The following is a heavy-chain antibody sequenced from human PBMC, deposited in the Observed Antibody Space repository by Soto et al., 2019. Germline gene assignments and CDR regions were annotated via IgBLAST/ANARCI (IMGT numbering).Heavy chain of an antibody. J-gene: IGHJ6*02. CDR2: ISSSSSYI. CDR1: GFTFSSYS. Sequence: GFLRLSCAASGFTFSSYSLNWVRQAPGKGLEWVSSISSSSSYIYYADSVKGLFTISRDNAKNSLYLQMNSLRAEYTAVYYCARPRGWYDDYYYGMDVWGQGT. CDR3: ARPRGWYDDYYYGMDV. D-gene: IGHD6-19*01. V-gene: IGHV3-21*01.